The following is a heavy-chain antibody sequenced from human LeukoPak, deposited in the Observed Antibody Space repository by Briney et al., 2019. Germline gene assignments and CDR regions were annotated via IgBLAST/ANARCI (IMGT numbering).Heavy chain of an antibody. D-gene: IGHD2-8*02. Sequence: PGGSLRLSCAASGFTFSSFATTWVRQAPGKGLEWVSGFDGNGPNTYYADSVKGRWTISRDNSRNTLYLEMNSLRPEDTAIYYCAKPRTTGLGWAQFDYWGQGSLVTVSS. CDR1: GFTFSSFA. J-gene: IGHJ4*02. CDR3: AKPRTTGLGWAQFDY. CDR2: FDGNGPNT. V-gene: IGHV3-23*01.